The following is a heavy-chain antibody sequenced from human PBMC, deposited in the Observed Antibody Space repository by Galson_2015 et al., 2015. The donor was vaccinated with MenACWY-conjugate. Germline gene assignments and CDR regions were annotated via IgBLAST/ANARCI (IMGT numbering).Heavy chain of an antibody. D-gene: IGHD3-3*01. CDR1: GFIFSSHT. CDR2: ISISSSYI. V-gene: IGHV3-21*01. CDR3: ARDYARLEWLSAYYFDY. J-gene: IGHJ4*02. Sequence: SLRLSCAASGFIFSSHTMNWVRQAPGKGLEWVSSISISSSYIYYADSERGRFTISRDNAKNSLYLQMNSLTAEDTAVYYCARDYARLEWLSAYYFDYWGQGTPVTVSS.